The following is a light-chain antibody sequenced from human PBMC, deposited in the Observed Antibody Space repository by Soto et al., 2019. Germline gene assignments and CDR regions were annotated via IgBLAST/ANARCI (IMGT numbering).Light chain of an antibody. CDR2: GAS. V-gene: IGKV3-20*01. CDR3: QQYGNSPPNT. CDR1: QSVSSSY. J-gene: IGKJ2*01. Sequence: EIVLTQSPGTLSLSPGERATLSCRASQSVSSSYLAWYQQKPGQAPRLLIYGASSRATGISDRFSGSGSGSDFTLSISILEPEDFSVSFCQQYGNSPPNTFGQGTKVEIK.